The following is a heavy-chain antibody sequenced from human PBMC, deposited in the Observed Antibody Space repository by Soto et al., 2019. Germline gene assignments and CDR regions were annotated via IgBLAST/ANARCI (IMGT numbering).Heavy chain of an antibody. CDR1: GFTFSNHY. J-gene: IGHJ5*02. V-gene: IGHV3-7*03. Sequence: GGSLRLSCTASGFTFSNHYMSWVRQAPGKGLQWVATIKEDGSDKYYVDSVKGRFSISRDNAKNSLYLQMSSLRAEDTAVYFCARGIFPNWFDPWGQGTLVTVSS. CDR2: IKEDGSDK. CDR3: ARGIFPNWFDP.